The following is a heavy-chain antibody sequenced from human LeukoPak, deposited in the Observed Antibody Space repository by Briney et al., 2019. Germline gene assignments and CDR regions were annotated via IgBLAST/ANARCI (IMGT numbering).Heavy chain of an antibody. CDR3: AGGYPSFDY. D-gene: IGHD5-18*01. J-gene: IGHJ4*02. CDR1: GGSISSSSYY. Sequence: SGTLSLTCTVSGGSISSSSYYWGWIRQPPGKGLEWIGSIYYSGSTYYNPSLKSRVTISVDTSKNQFSLKLSSVTAADTAVYYCAGGYPSFDYWGQGTLVTVSS. V-gene: IGHV4-39*01. CDR2: IYYSGST.